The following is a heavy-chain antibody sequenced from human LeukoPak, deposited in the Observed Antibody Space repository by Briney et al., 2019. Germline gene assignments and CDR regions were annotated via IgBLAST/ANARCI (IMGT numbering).Heavy chain of an antibody. CDR3: ARDRPDIVVVPAATTTNYYYYYYMDV. D-gene: IGHD2-2*01. J-gene: IGHJ6*03. CDR2: INPNSGGT. CDR1: GYTFTGYY. Sequence: GASVKVSCKASGYTFTGYYMHWVRQAPGQGLEWMGWINPNSGGTNYAQKLQGRVSMTTDTSTSTAYMDLRSLRSDDTAVYYCARDRPDIVVVPAATTTNYYYYYYMDVWGKGTTVTISS. V-gene: IGHV1-2*02.